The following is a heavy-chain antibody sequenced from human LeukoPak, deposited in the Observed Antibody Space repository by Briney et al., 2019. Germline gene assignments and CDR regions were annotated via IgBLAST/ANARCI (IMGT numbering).Heavy chain of an antibody. CDR2: IKEDGSEK. CDR3: ARDHGWASDY. CDR1: GFTFSGYW. J-gene: IGHJ4*02. D-gene: IGHD1-26*01. V-gene: IGHV3-7*05. Sequence: GGSLRLSCAASGFTFSGYWMSGVRQAPGKGLEWVANIKEDGSEKYYVDSVKGRFTISRDNAKNSLYLQMNSLRAEDTALYYCARDHGWASDYWGQGTLVTVSS.